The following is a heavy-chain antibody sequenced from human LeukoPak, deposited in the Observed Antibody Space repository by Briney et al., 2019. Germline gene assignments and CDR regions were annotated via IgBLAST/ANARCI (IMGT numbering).Heavy chain of an antibody. D-gene: IGHD3-16*01. CDR1: GYTFSDYT. CDR2: INPSSNAA. V-gene: IGHV1-2*02. J-gene: IGHJ4*02. Sequence: ASVKVSCKTSGYTFSDYTIHWVRQAPGQGLEWMGWINPSSNAANYAQRFEGRVSLTRDTSISTADMVLTSLTSDDTGVYYCARSGELLDFDTWGQGTLVSVSS. CDR3: ARSGELLDFDT.